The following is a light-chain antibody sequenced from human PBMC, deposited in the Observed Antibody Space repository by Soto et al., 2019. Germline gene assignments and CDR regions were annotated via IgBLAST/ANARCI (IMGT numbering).Light chain of an antibody. V-gene: IGKV1-12*01. CDR2: AAS. CDR1: QGISSW. CDR3: PQANSFPPYT. J-gene: IGKJ2*01. Sequence: DIQMTQSPSSVSASVGDRVTITCRASQGISSWLAWSQQKPGKAPKLLIYAASSLQSGVPSRFSGSGSGTDFTLTLSSLQPEDFASYYCPQANSFPPYTFGQGTKLEIK.